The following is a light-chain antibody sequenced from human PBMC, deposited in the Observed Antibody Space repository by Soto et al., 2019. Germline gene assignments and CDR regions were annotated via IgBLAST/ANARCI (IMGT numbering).Light chain of an antibody. V-gene: IGKV3-20*01. Sequence: IVFTQYTCTLSLSPGKRATLSCRASQSISSSYLAWYQQRPGQAPRLLIYGASSRETGIPDRFSGSGSGTEFTLTISRLEPEDFAVYYCQQYGSSSWTFGQGTKVDIK. J-gene: IGKJ1*01. CDR3: QQYGSSSWT. CDR1: QSISSSY. CDR2: GAS.